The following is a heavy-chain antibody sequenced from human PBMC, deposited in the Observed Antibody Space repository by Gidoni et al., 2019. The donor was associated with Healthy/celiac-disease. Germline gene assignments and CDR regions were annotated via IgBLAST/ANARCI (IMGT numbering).Heavy chain of an antibody. Sequence: QVQLQESGPGLVEPSQTLSLPCTVPGGSISSGSYYWSWIRQPAGKGLEWIVRIYTSGSTNYNPSLKSRVTISVDTSKNQFSLKLSSVTAADTAVYYCARSSSGWVGYWGQGTLVTVSS. CDR1: GGSISSGSYY. J-gene: IGHJ4*02. CDR3: ARSSSGWVGY. V-gene: IGHV4-61*02. CDR2: IYTSGST. D-gene: IGHD6-19*01.